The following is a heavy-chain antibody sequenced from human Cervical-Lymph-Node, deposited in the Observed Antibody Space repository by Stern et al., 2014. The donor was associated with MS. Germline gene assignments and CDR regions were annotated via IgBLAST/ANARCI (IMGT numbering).Heavy chain of an antibody. CDR3: ARTLLPDYYYYYGMDV. CDR2: IYYSGST. J-gene: IGHJ6*02. CDR1: GGSLSSYY. D-gene: IGHD3-22*01. Sequence: QLQLQESGPGLVKPSETLSLTCTVSGGSLSSYYWSWIRQPPGKGLEWIGYIYYSGSTNYNPSLKSRVTISVDTSKNQFSLKLSSVTAADTAVYYCARTLLPDYYYYYGMDVWGQGTTVTVSS. V-gene: IGHV4-59*01.